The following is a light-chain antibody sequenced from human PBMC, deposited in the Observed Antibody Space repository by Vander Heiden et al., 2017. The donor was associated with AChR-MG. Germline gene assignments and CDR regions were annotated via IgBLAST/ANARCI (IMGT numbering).Light chain of an antibody. V-gene: IGLV3-19*01. CDR1: SLRRYY. CDR3: NSRDSSGNHLRV. CDR2: GKN. J-gene: IGLJ3*02. Sequence: SSELTQDPAVSVAFVQTVRITCQGDSLRRYYASWYQQKPGQAPGLVIYGKNNRQAGIPDGVSGSSSGNTASLTITGAQAEEEADDYCNSRDSSGNHLRVFGGGTKLTVL.